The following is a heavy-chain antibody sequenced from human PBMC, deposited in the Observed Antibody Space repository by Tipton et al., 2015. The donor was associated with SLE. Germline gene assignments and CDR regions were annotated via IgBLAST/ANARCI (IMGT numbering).Heavy chain of an antibody. J-gene: IGHJ6*03. D-gene: IGHD7-27*01. Sequence: TLSLTCSVSGDSITSGTYYWSWIRQPAGKGLEWIGRIYTTGSAHYNPSLKSRVTISVDTSKNQFSQKLSSVTAADTAVYYCARETKPGNHYYYYCMGEWGKGTPVPVSS. CDR2: IYTTGSA. CDR3: ARETKPGNHYYYYCMGE. CDR1: GDSITSGTYY. V-gene: IGHV4-61*02.